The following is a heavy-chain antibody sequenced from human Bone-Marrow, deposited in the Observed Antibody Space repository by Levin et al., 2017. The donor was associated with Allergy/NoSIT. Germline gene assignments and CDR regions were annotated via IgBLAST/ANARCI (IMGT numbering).Heavy chain of an antibody. V-gene: IGHV3-9*01. J-gene: IGHJ6*02. CDR3: AKEKWQSEFFVMDV. CDR2: ISWHSENI. D-gene: IGHD2-8*01. Sequence: PGGSLRLSCVASGFTFEDYAMHWVRQGPGKGLEWVSGISWHSENIDYADSVRGRFTISRDNAKNSLFLQMNSLTANDTALYYCAKEKWQSEFFVMDVWGQGTTVTVSS. CDR1: GFTFEDYA.